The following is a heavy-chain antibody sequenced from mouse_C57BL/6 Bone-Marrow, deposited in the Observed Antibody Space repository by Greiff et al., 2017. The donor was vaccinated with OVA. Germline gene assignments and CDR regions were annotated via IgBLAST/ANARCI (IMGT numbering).Heavy chain of an antibody. J-gene: IGHJ1*03. CDR3: TRPSNWAYWYFDV. D-gene: IGHD4-1*01. CDR2: IRNKANNHAT. Sequence: EVKLMESGGGLVQPGGSMKLSCAASGFTFSDAWMDWVRQSPEKGLEWVAEIRNKANNHATYYAESVKGRFTISRDDSKSSVYLQMNSLRAEDTGIYFCTRPSNWAYWYFDVWGTGTTVTVSS. V-gene: IGHV6-6*01. CDR1: GFTFSDAW.